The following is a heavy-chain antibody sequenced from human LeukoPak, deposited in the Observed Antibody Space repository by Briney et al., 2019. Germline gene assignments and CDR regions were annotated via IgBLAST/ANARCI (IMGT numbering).Heavy chain of an antibody. CDR1: GYTFTSYD. V-gene: IGHV1-8*01. CDR3: ARVNCSSTSCRSKFLDY. D-gene: IGHD2-2*01. J-gene: IGHJ4*02. CDR2: MNPNSANT. Sequence: GASVKVSCKASGYTFTSYDINWVRQATGQGLEWMGWMNPNSANTGYAQKFQGRVTMTRNTSISTAHMELSSLRSEDTAVYYCARVNCSSTSCRSKFLDYWGQGTLVTVSS.